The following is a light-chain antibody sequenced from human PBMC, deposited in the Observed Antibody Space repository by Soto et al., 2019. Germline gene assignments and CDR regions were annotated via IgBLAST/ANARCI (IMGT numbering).Light chain of an antibody. CDR1: SGDVGSYSP. J-gene: IGLJ1*01. Sequence: QSVLTQPASVSGSPGQSITISCTGTSGDVGSYSPVSWYQQLPGKAPKLIIYEVTKRPSGVSNRFSGYKSGNTASLTISGLQAEDEAEYECCSYAGGDTFFLFGTGTKLTVL. V-gene: IGLV2-23*02. CDR2: EVT. CDR3: CSYAGGDTFFL.